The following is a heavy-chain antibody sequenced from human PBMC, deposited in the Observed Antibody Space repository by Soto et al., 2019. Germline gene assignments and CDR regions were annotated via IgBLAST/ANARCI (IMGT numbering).Heavy chain of an antibody. V-gene: IGHV1-69*01. CDR2: IIPIFGTA. J-gene: IGHJ5*02. CDR1: GGTXXXYX. D-gene: IGHD3-10*01. CDR3: ASGPPSSRPTRGFDP. Sequence: QVQLVQSGAEVKKPGSSVKVSCKASGGTXXXYXISWXRQXXXXXXXXMGGIIPIFGTANYAQKFQGRVTITADESTSTAYMELSSLRSEDTAVYYCASGPPSSRPTRGFDPWGQGTLVTVSS.